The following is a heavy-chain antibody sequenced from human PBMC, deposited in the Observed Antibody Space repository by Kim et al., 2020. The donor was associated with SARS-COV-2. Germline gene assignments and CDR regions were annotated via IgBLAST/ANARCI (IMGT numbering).Heavy chain of an antibody. J-gene: IGHJ6*02. CDR1: GDSVSSNSAA. D-gene: IGHD5-12*01. Sequence: SQTLSLTCAISGDSVSSNSAAWHWIRQPPSRGLEWLGRTYYRSKWSNDYRVSVKSRITINPDTSKNQFSLQLNSVTPEDTAVYYCATGISGMDVWGQGTTVTVSS. CDR2: TYYRSKWSN. CDR3: ATGISGMDV. V-gene: IGHV6-1*01.